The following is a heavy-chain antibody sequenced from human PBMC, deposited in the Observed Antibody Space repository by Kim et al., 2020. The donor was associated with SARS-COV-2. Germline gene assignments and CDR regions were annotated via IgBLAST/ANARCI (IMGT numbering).Heavy chain of an antibody. CDR3: WCGSKLRYYYYGLDV. V-gene: IGHV4-39*01. J-gene: IGHJ6*02. CDR1: GGSTSSSSYY. Sequence: SETLSLTCTVSGGSTSSSSYYWGWIRQPPGKGLEWIGCIYYSGSTYYNPSLKSRVTISVDTSKNQFSLKLSSVTAADTAVYYCWCGSKLRYYYYGLDVWGQGTTVTVSS. D-gene: IGHD2-2*01. CDR2: IYYSGST.